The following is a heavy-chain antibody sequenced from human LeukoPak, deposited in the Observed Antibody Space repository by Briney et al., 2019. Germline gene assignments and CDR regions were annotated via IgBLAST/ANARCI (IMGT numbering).Heavy chain of an antibody. Sequence: GGSLRLSCAASGITFTSSSMTWVRQAPGKGLEWVSSISSSSSYIYFAVSLKGRFTISRDNAKNSLYLQMNSLRAEDTAVYYCARAITQLVGDYWGQGTLVTVSS. D-gene: IGHD6-13*01. J-gene: IGHJ4*02. CDR2: ISSSSSYI. CDR1: GITFTSSS. CDR3: ARAITQLVGDY. V-gene: IGHV3-21*01.